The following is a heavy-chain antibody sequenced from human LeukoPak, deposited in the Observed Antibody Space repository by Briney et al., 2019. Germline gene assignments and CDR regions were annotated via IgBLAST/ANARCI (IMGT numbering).Heavy chain of an antibody. Sequence: PGGSLRLSCAASGFTFSSYNMNWVRQAPGKGLEWVSYISSASNTKYYADSVKGRFTISRDNAKNSVYLQMNSLRDEDTAVYKCARDGASRGVVRRQLDYWGQGTLVTVSS. CDR1: GFTFSSYN. J-gene: IGHJ4*02. D-gene: IGHD3-10*01. CDR3: ARDGASRGVVRRQLDY. V-gene: IGHV3-48*02. CDR2: ISSASNTK.